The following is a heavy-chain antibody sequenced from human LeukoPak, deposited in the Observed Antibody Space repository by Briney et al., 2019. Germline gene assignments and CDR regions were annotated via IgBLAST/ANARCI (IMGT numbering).Heavy chain of an antibody. CDR1: GFTFSNYW. V-gene: IGHV3-23*01. CDR2: ISGSGGST. D-gene: IGHD3-22*01. Sequence: GGSLRLSCAASGFTFSNYWMSWVRQAPGKGLEWVSAISGSGGSTYYADSVKGRFTISRDNSKNTLYLQMNSLRAEDTAVYYCAKTHDSSGYYFNGYWGQGTLVTVSS. J-gene: IGHJ4*02. CDR3: AKTHDSSGYYFNGY.